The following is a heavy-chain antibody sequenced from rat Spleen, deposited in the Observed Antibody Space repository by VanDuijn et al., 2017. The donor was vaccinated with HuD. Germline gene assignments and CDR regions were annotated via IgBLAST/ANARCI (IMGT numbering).Heavy chain of an antibody. CDR2: NSHDCSYP. CDR3: TRHDLGTTRGVMDA. CDR1: GFTFSDYY. D-gene: IGHD1-5*01. J-gene: IGHJ4*01. V-gene: IGHV5-29*01. Sequence: EVQLVESDGVLVQPGRSLKLSCAASGFTFSDYYMAWVRQAPTKGLEWVATNSHDCSYPYYRDSVKGRFTISRENAKSTLYLQMASLRSEDTATYYCTRHDLGTTRGVMDAWGQGTSVTVSS.